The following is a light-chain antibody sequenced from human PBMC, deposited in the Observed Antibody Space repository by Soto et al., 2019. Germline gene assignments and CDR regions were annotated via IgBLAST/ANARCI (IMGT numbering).Light chain of an antibody. Sequence: IVLTQSTRTLSLSPGERATLSCRAGQSVSSYLAWYQQKPGQAPRLLIDDASRRVTGIPPRFSGSGSGTDFTLTLSSLEPEDFAVYYCQQRAGSSTFGQGTRLEIK. J-gene: IGKJ5*01. CDR1: QSVSSY. V-gene: IGKV3-11*01. CDR3: QQRAGSST. CDR2: DAS.